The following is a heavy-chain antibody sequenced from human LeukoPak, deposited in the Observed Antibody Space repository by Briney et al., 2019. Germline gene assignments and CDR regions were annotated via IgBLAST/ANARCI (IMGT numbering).Heavy chain of an antibody. Sequence: PSETLSLTCSVSGGSISSYYWSWIRQPPGKGLEWIGYIYDSGSTNYNPSLKSRVTISLDTSKSQFSLKLSSVTAADTAVYYCARGSSSSAFDPWGQGTLVTVSS. V-gene: IGHV4-59*12. J-gene: IGHJ5*02. CDR1: GGSISSYY. CDR2: IYDSGST. D-gene: IGHD6-6*01. CDR3: ARGSSSSAFDP.